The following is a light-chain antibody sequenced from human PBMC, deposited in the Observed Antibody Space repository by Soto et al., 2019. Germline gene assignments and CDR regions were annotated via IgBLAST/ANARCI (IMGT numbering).Light chain of an antibody. V-gene: IGKV3-15*01. CDR2: DAS. J-gene: IGKJ1*01. Sequence: IVITQSPSTLSGSQGERATLSGRASRGISSNLAWYQQKPGPAPRLLIYDASTRATGIPARFSGSGSGTEFTLTISSLQSEDFAVYYCHQYNNWPPWTFGQGTKVDIK. CDR1: RGISSN. CDR3: HQYNNWPPWT.